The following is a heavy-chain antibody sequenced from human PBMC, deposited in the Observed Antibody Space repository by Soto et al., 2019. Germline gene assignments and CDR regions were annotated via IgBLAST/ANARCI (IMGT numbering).Heavy chain of an antibody. CDR1: GFSLSTLGAG. J-gene: IGHJ3*01. D-gene: IGHD1-1*01. CDR3: AHTQLTTGANAFDV. CDR2: IYWDDDR. Sequence: QSTLKESGPTLVKPTQVLTLTCSLSGFSLSTLGAGVGWVRQPPGKALEWLALIYWDDDRQYSPSLKTRLTITKDTSKNQVVLTLTNMDPVDTGTYFCAHTQLTTGANAFDVWGQGTIVTVSS. V-gene: IGHV2-5*02.